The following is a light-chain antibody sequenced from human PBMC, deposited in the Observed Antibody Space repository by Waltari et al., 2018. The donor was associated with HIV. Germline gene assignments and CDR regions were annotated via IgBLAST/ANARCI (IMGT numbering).Light chain of an antibody. CDR1: EIVDTRH. Sequence: EIVLTQSPGTLSLSPGVRATLSCTASEIVDTRHLAWYQQKPGKPPRLLIYRISNRATGIPDRFDGSGSGTDFTLTISRLEPEDFAVYYCQQYGLSPITFGQGTRLEIK. CDR3: QQYGLSPIT. CDR2: RIS. V-gene: IGKV3-20*01. J-gene: IGKJ5*01.